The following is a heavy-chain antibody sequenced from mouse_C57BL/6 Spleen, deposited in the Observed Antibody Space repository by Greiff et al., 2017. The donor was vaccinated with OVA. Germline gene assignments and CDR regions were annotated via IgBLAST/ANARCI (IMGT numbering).Heavy chain of an antibody. D-gene: IGHD2-1*01. CDR2: IRSKSNNYAT. Sequence: EVQGVESGGGLVQPKGSLKLSCAASGFSFNTYAMNWVRQAPGKGLEWVARIRSKSNNYATYYADSVKDRFTISRDDSESMLYLQMNNLKTEDTAMYYCVRQRGNYGFAYWGQGTLVTVSA. J-gene: IGHJ3*01. CDR1: GFSFNTYA. V-gene: IGHV10-1*01. CDR3: VRQRGNYGFAY.